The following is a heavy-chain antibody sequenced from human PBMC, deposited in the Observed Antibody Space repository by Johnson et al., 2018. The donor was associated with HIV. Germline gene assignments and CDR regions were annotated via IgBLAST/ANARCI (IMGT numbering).Heavy chain of an antibody. CDR1: GFTFSTYD. D-gene: IGHD3-22*01. V-gene: IGHV3-30*14. CDR2: ISYDGANK. CDR3: ARGLSSGYSGYAFDI. J-gene: IGHJ3*02. Sequence: VESGGGVVQPGRSLRLSCAASGFTFSTYDMHWVRQAPGKGLEWVAVISYDGANKYYADSVKGRFTISRDNSKNTLYLQINSLRAGDTAVYYCARGLSSGYSGYAFDIWGQGTMVTVSS.